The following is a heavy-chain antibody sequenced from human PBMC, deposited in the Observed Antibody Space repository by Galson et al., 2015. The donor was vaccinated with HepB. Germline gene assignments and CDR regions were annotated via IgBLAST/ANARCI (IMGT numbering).Heavy chain of an antibody. J-gene: IGHJ4*02. CDR3: VKPLLNGYLTIFGF. Sequence: SLRLSCAASGFSFSSYAMSWVRQAPGKGLEWVSAISSSGGSTYFADSVKGRFTISRDNSKNTLSLQMNSLRADDTAVYYCVKPLLNGYLTIFGFWGQGTLVTASS. D-gene: IGHD3-9*01. CDR2: ISSSGGST. V-gene: IGHV3-23*01. CDR1: GFSFSSYA.